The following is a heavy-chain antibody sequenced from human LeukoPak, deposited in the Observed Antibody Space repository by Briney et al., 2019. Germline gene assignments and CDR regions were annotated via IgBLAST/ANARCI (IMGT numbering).Heavy chain of an antibody. Sequence: GGSLRLSCADSGFTFSSHWMSWVRPAPGKGLEWVANIKQGESEIYYLDSVKGRPALSRDNAKQSRYLQTNRLREEGTAVYYCKTIETVRFHYWSQGTLVTVSS. CDR2: IKQGESEI. D-gene: IGHD2-21*02. CDR1: GFTFSSHW. V-gene: IGHV3-7*01. CDR3: KTIETVRFHY. J-gene: IGHJ4*02.